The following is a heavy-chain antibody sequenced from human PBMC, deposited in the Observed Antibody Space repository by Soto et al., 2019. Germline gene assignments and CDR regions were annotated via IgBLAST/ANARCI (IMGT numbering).Heavy chain of an antibody. V-gene: IGHV3-21*01. CDR3: ARGPTVPIYGDYGGVDWFDP. D-gene: IGHD4-17*01. CDR2: ISSSSSYI. Sequence: EVQLVESGGGLVKPGGSLRLSCAASGFTFSSYSMNWVRQAPGKGLEWVSSISSSSSYIYYADSVKGRFTISRDNAKNSLYLQMNSLRAEDTAVYYCARGPTVPIYGDYGGVDWFDPWGQGTLVTVSS. CDR1: GFTFSSYS. J-gene: IGHJ5*02.